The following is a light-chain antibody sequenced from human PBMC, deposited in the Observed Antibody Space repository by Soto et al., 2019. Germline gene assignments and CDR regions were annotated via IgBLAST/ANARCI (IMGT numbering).Light chain of an antibody. Sequence: EKVVTQSPATLSVSPGGRATLSCLASQSISDTLAWYQQKPGQAPRLLIHGASTRATGFPARFSGSGSGTDFTLTISSLQSEDSAVYYCQQYDNWPWTFGQGTKVDIK. J-gene: IGKJ1*01. CDR2: GAS. CDR3: QQYDNWPWT. V-gene: IGKV3-15*01. CDR1: QSISDT.